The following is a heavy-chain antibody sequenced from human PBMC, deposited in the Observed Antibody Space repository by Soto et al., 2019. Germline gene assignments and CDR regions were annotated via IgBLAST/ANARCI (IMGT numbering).Heavy chain of an antibody. CDR1: GFIFSSYG. J-gene: IGHJ3*02. D-gene: IGHD3-22*01. Sequence: LRLSCAASGFIFSSYGMHWVRQAPGKGREWVAAKRHDGTDKTYADSVTGRFTISRDNSKSTLFLQMNSLRAEDTAVYYCWRDLFPLYYYDSRGYYQDAFDIWGQGTIVTVSS. CDR2: KRHDGTDK. CDR3: WRDLFPLYYYDSRGYYQDAFDI. V-gene: IGHV3-33*01.